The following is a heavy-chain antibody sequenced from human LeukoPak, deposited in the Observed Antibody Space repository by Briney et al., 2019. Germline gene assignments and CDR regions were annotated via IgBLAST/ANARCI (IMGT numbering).Heavy chain of an antibody. Sequence: GGSLRLSCAVSGFTVSGNYMSWIRQAPGKGLEWVSLIYSDDTTLYADSVKGRFTISRDNSKNTLYLQMNSLRAEDTAVYYCAKELWFGEFRDFDYWGQGTLVTVSS. V-gene: IGHV3-53*05. J-gene: IGHJ4*02. D-gene: IGHD3-10*01. CDR2: IYSDDTT. CDR1: GFTVSGNY. CDR3: AKELWFGEFRDFDY.